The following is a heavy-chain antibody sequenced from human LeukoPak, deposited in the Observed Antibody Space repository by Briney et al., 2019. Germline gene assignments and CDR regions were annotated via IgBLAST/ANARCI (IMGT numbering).Heavy chain of an antibody. CDR3: ARDLATVATPWVDY. CDR1: VYTFTNYY. Sequence: SVNVCCKASVYTFTNYYMHWVRQAPGQGLEWLGWINLNSGGTNSAHKFQGRFTMTRDTSISTAYMELSSLRSDDTAVYYCARDLATVATPWVDYWGQGTLVTVSS. J-gene: IGHJ4*02. D-gene: IGHD4-17*01. CDR2: INLNSGGT. V-gene: IGHV1-2*07.